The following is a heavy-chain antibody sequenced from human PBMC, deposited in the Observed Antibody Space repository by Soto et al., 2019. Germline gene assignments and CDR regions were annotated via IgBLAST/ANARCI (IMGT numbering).Heavy chain of an antibody. CDR2: IYWDDDK. D-gene: IGHD4-17*01. V-gene: IGHV2-5*02. Sequence: QITLKESGPPLVKPTQTLTLTCTFSGFSLSTSGVGVGWIRQPPGKALEWLALIYWDDDKRYSPSLKSRLTIAKDTSKNQVVLRMTNMDPVDTATYYCAHSPPPTVTTSAEYFQHWGKGTLVTVSS. CDR1: GFSLSTSGVG. CDR3: AHSPPPTVTTSAEYFQH. J-gene: IGHJ1*01.